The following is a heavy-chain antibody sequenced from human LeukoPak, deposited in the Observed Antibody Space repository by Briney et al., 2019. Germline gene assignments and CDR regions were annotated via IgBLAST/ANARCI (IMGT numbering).Heavy chain of an antibody. CDR1: GGSISSYY. CDR2: IYYSGST. Sequence: SETLSLTCTVSGGSISSYYRSWIRQPPGKGLEWIGYIYYSGSTNYNPSLKSRVTISVDTSKNQFSLKLSSVTAADTAVYYCARDRMGGSYYYYYYGMDVWGQGTTVTVSS. CDR3: ARDRMGGSYYYYYYGMDV. V-gene: IGHV4-59*01. D-gene: IGHD1-26*01. J-gene: IGHJ6*02.